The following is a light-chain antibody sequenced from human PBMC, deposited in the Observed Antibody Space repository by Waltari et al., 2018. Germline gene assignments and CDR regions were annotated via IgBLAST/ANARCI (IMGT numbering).Light chain of an antibody. CDR2: GTS. J-gene: IGKJ1*01. Sequence: DIVMTQSPATLSLSPGESATLSRRASQSVRSTFAWFPQKPGQPPRLLIYGTSTRATVIPARFSGSGSGTEFSLTISSLQPEDFATYYCQQYDHWPWTFGQGTRVEAK. CDR1: QSVRST. CDR3: QQYDHWPWT. V-gene: IGKV3D-15*01.